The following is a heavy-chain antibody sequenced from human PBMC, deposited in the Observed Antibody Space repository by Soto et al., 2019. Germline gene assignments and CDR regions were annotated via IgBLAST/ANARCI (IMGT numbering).Heavy chain of an antibody. CDR3: ANGGKSDVPYFYYMNV. Sequence: PSETLSLTCVVSGGSLSDYFWSWIRQPPGMALEWIGEINHLGSINYNPSLKSRVTMSVDTSKNQFSLTLNSVTAADTAKYYCANGGKSDVPYFYYMNVWGKGTTVTVSS. D-gene: IGHD3-16*01. CDR2: INHLGSI. V-gene: IGHV4-34*01. J-gene: IGHJ6*03. CDR1: GGSLSDYF.